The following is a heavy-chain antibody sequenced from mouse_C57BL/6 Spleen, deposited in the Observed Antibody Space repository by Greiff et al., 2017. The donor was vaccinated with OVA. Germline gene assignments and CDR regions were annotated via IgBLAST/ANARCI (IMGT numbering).Heavy chain of an antibody. CDR1: GFTFSDYG. Sequence: EVKLVESGGGLVKPGGSLKLSCAASGFTFSDYGMHWVRQAPEKGLEWVAYISSGSSTIYYADTVKGRFTISRDNAKNTLFLQMTSLRSEDTAMYYCAKVLAGAWFAYWGQGTLVTVSA. D-gene: IGHD3-3*01. CDR2: ISSGSSTI. CDR3: AKVLAGAWFAY. V-gene: IGHV5-17*01. J-gene: IGHJ3*01.